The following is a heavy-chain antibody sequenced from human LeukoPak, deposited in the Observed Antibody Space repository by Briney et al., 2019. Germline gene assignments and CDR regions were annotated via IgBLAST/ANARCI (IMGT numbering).Heavy chain of an antibody. D-gene: IGHD7-27*01. V-gene: IGHV3-48*01. CDR2: ISSTSSTI. Sequence: GSLRLSCAASGFTFSSYSMNWVRQAPGKGLEWVSYISSTSSTIYYADSVKGRFTISRDNAKNPLYLQMNSLRAEDTAVYYCARVLGIYFDLWGRGTLVTVSS. J-gene: IGHJ2*01. CDR3: ARVLGIYFDL. CDR1: GFTFSSYS.